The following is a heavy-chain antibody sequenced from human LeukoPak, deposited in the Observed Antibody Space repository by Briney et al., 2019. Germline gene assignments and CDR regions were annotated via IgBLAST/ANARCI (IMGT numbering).Heavy chain of an antibody. CDR1: GFAFSDSW. D-gene: IGHD3-22*01. V-gene: IGHV3-7*01. CDR3: ATSHDSAGND. Sequence: GGSLRLSCVASGFAFSDSWMSWFRQAPGKGLEWVANIRHDGNAKYYVPSVRGRFTISRDNAKNSLYLQMNSLTDEDTALYYCATSHDSAGNDWGQGTLVTVSS. CDR2: IRHDGNAK. J-gene: IGHJ4*02.